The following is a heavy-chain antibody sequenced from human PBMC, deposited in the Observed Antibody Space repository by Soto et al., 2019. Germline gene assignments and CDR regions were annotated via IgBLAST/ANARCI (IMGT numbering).Heavy chain of an antibody. J-gene: IGHJ4*02. D-gene: IGHD3-10*01. CDR1: GFTFSNYI. CDR2: ILHDGNNK. CDR3: ARDDEDGSYCDLGY. V-gene: IGHV3-30-3*01. Sequence: QVQLVESGGGVVQPGRSLRLSCAASGFTFSNYIMHWVRQAPGKGLEWVAMILHDGNNKYYADSVKSRFTISRDNSKNTLYLQMNSLRTEDTAIYYCARDDEDGSYCDLGYWGQGTLVTVSS.